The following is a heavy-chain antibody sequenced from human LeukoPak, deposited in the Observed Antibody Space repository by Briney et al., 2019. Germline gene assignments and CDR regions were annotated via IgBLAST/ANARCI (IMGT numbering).Heavy chain of an antibody. Sequence: PGGSLRLSCPASGFTFSDYRMSWVRQAPGKGLEWVSSISSSGDYIYYADSVKGRFTISRDNARNSLYLQMNSLRAEDTAVYYCARSRSVSNYKGMDVWGQGTTVTVSS. D-gene: IGHD5/OR15-5a*01. V-gene: IGHV3-21*01. CDR3: ARSRSVSNYKGMDV. J-gene: IGHJ6*02. CDR1: GFTFSDYR. CDR2: ISSSGDYI.